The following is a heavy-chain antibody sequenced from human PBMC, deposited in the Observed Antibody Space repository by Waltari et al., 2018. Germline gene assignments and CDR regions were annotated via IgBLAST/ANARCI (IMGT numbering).Heavy chain of an antibody. CDR2: FGPEDGET. J-gene: IGHJ4*02. D-gene: IGHD3-10*01. Sequence: QVQLVQSGAEVKKPGASVKVSCKVSGYTLTELSMHWVRQAPGKGLEWMGGFGPEDGETSDAQQFQGRVTMTEDTSTDTAYMELSSLRSEDTAVYYCATDRYYGSGSYYPFDYWGQGTLVTISS. V-gene: IGHV1-24*01. CDR1: GYTLTELS. CDR3: ATDRYYGSGSYYPFDY.